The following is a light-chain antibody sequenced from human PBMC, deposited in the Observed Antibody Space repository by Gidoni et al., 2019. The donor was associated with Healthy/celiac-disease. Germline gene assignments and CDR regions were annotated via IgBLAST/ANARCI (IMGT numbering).Light chain of an antibody. CDR2: GAS. J-gene: IGKJ2*01. Sequence: ENVLTPPPATLALSPGERATLSCRASQSVSSSYLAWYQQKPGQAPRLLIYGASSRATGIPDRFSGSGSGTDFTLTISRLYPEDFAVYYCQQYGSSLYTFGQGTKLEIK. V-gene: IGKV3-20*01. CDR3: QQYGSSLYT. CDR1: QSVSSSY.